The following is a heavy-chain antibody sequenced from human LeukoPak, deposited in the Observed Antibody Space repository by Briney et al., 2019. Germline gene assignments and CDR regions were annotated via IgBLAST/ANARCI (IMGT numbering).Heavy chain of an antibody. Sequence: SETLSLTCAVYGGSFSDYYWSWIRQPPGKGLEWIGEINHSGTTNYSPSLKSRVSISVDTSKNQFSLKLNSVTAADAAMYYCASHYSSGSYRYTGPFDPWGQGMLVNVSS. J-gene: IGHJ5*02. D-gene: IGHD3-16*02. CDR1: GGSFSDYY. CDR3: ASHYSSGSYRYTGPFDP. CDR2: INHSGTT. V-gene: IGHV4-34*01.